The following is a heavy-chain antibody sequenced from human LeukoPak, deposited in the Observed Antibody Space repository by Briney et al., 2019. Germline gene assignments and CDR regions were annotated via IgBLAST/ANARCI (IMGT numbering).Heavy chain of an antibody. Sequence: GASVKVSCKASGYTFTSYDINWVRQAPGQGLEWMGWINPNSGGTNYAQKCQGRVTMTRDRSISTAYMELSRLRSDDTAVYYCARGVGIGYSYGPKFDYWGQGTLVTVSS. CDR3: ARGVGIGYSYGPKFDY. V-gene: IGHV1-2*02. CDR2: INPNSGGT. CDR1: GYTFTSYD. D-gene: IGHD5-18*01. J-gene: IGHJ4*02.